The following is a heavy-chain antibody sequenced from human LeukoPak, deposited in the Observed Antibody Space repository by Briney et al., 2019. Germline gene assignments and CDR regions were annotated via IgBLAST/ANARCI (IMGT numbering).Heavy chain of an antibody. D-gene: IGHD3-10*01. CDR3: ARQFLWFGEYPVGFDP. CDR1: TFSSYA. CDR2: IYYSGST. J-gene: IGHJ5*02. V-gene: IGHV4-39*01. Sequence: TFSSYAMSWVRQPPGKGLEWIGSIYYSGSTYYNPSLKSRVTISVDTSKNQFSLKLSSVTAADTAVYYCARQFLWFGEYPVGFDPWGQGTLVTVSS.